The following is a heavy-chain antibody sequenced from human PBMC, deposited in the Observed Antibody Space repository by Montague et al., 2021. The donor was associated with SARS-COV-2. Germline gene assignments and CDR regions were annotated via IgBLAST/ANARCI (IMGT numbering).Heavy chain of an antibody. CDR3: ARRGVLDFYESAGYKYIWWFDS. Sequence: SETLSLTCTVSGGSVSSATYYWSWIRQPPGKGLEWIGYINYSGSTSYNPSLKSRVTISVDMSKNQFSLKLNSVTAADTASYFCARRGVLDFYESAGYKYIWWFDSWGQGILVTVSS. V-gene: IGHV4-61*01. J-gene: IGHJ5*01. CDR1: GGSVSSATYY. D-gene: IGHD3-22*01. CDR2: INYSGST.